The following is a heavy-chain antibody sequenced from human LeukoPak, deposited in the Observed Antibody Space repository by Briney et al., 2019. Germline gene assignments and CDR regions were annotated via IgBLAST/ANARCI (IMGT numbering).Heavy chain of an antibody. CDR1: GFTFSSYA. V-gene: IGHV3-23*01. Sequence: GGSLRLSCAASGFTFSSYAMSWVRQAPGKGLEWVSAISGSGGSTYYADSVKGRFTISRDNSKNTLYLQMNGLRADDTAVFYCVKVRPPLMVRGQYDAFDIWGQGTMVTVSS. CDR2: ISGSGGST. J-gene: IGHJ3*02. CDR3: VKVRPPLMVRGQYDAFDI. D-gene: IGHD3-10*01.